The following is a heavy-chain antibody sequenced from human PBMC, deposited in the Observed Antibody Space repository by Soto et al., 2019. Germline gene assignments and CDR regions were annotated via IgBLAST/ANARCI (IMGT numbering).Heavy chain of an antibody. CDR2: IWYDGSNK. D-gene: IGHD1-26*01. CDR1: GFTFSSYG. CDR3: AREWERLRPRRTGDAFDI. J-gene: IGHJ3*02. Sequence: QVQLVESGGGVVQPGRSLRLSCAASGFTFSSYGMHWVRQAPGKGLEWVAVIWYDGSNKYYADSVKGRFTISRDNSKNTMYLQMNSLRAEDTAVYYCAREWERLRPRRTGDAFDIWGQGTMVTVSS. V-gene: IGHV3-33*01.